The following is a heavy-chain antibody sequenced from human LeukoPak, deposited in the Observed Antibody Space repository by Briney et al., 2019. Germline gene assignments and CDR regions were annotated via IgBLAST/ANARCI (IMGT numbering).Heavy chain of an antibody. CDR1: GFTFRNAW. Sequence: GGSLGLSCAASGFTFRNAWMSWVRQAPGKGLEWVGRIRSEVDGGTADYAAAVEGRFTISRDDSNNKLYLQMNSLKTEDTAVYYCNTDSMEDIRGYCTGGRCGGIDYWGQGTLVTVSS. CDR2: IRSEVDGGTA. D-gene: IGHD2-15*01. CDR3: NTDSMEDIRGYCTGGRCGGIDY. J-gene: IGHJ4*02. V-gene: IGHV3-15*01.